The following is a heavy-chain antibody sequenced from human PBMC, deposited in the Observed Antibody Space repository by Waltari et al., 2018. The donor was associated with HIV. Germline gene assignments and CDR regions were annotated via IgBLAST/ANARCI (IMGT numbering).Heavy chain of an antibody. Sequence: QVQLQQWGAGLLKPSETLSLTCAVYGGSFSGYYWSWIRQPPGKGLEWIGEINHSGSTNYNPSLKSRVTISVDTSKNQFSLKLSSVTAADTAVYYCARAGGVVVAAPGLWGRGTLVTVSS. V-gene: IGHV4-34*01. J-gene: IGHJ2*01. CDR3: ARAGGVVVAAPGL. D-gene: IGHD2-15*01. CDR2: INHSGST. CDR1: GGSFSGYY.